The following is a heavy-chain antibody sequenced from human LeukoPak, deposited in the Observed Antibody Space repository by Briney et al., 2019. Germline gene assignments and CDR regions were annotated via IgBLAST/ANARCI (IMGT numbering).Heavy chain of an antibody. Sequence: PGGSLRLSCAASGFTFSSYAMSWVRQAPGKGLEWVSAISGSGGSTYYADSVKGRITISRDNSKNTLYLQMNSLRAEDTAVYYCAKVELRYFPPNWFDPWGQGTLVTVSS. CDR3: AKVELRYFPPNWFDP. CDR2: ISGSGGST. D-gene: IGHD3-9*01. CDR1: GFTFSSYA. V-gene: IGHV3-23*01. J-gene: IGHJ5*02.